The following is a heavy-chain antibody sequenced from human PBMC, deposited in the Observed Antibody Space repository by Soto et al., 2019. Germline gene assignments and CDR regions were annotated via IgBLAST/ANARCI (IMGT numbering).Heavy chain of an antibody. J-gene: IGHJ3*02. CDR1: GGTFSSYA. D-gene: IGHD3-10*01. V-gene: IGHV1-69*06. Sequence: GASVKGSCKASGGTFSSYAISWVRQAPGQGLEWMGGIIPIFGTANYAQKFQGRVTITADKSTSTAYMELSSLRSEDTAVYYCARPNLSSITMDQGWLGAFDIWGQGTMVTVSS. CDR2: IIPIFGTA. CDR3: ARPNLSSITMDQGWLGAFDI.